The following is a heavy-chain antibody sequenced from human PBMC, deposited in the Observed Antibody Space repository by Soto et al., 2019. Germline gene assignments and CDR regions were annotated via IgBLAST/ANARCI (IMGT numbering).Heavy chain of an antibody. CDR3: AREPRRSGSYFEGYFDY. D-gene: IGHD1-26*01. J-gene: IGHJ4*02. V-gene: IGHV1-69*12. CDR1: GGTVSSYA. Sequence: QVQLVQSGAEVKKPGSSVKVSCKASGGTVSSYAISCVRQAPGQGLDWMGGIIPIFGTANYAQKFQGRVTITADESTSTAYMELSSLRSEDTAVYYCAREPRRSGSYFEGYFDYWGQGTLVTVSS. CDR2: IIPIFGTA.